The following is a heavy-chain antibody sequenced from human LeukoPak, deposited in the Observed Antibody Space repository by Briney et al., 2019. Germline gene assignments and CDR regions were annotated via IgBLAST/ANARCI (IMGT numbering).Heavy chain of an antibody. D-gene: IGHD2-2*01. J-gene: IGHJ6*03. CDR3: AKSELVVPDYYYYYYMDV. CDR2: IKGDGSEK. Sequence: GGSLRLSCAASGFTISNYWMSWVRQAPGKGLEWVAKIKGDGSEKYYVDSVKGRFTISRDNAKNTLYLDMSSLRAEDTAVYYCAKSELVVPDYYYYYYMDVWGKGTTVTISS. CDR1: GFTISNYW. V-gene: IGHV3-7*01.